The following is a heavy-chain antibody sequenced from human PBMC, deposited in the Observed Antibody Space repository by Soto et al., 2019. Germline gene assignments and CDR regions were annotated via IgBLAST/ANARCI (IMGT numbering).Heavy chain of an antibody. CDR3: ARLYCTGGACPSDY. CDR2: ISYDGTNK. J-gene: IGHJ4*02. CDR1: GFTINSYG. D-gene: IGHD2-8*02. Sequence: GGSLRLSCAASGFTINSYGMHWVRQSPGKGLEWVAVISYDGTNKDYVDSVKGRFTISRDISKNTVYLQMNSLRAEDTAVYYCARLYCTGGACPSDYWGQGTLVTVSS. V-gene: IGHV3-30*03.